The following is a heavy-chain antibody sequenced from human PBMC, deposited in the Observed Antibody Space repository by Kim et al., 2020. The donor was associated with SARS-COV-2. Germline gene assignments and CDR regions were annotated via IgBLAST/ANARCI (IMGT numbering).Heavy chain of an antibody. CDR2: ISSSGRTI. CDR1: GFTFSSYE. CDR3: ARDNEGYYDFWSGLIAFDI. J-gene: IGHJ3*02. V-gene: IGHV3-48*03. Sequence: GGSLRLSCAASGFTFSSYEMNWVRQAPGKGLEWVLYISSSGRTIYYADSVKGRLTISSDNDKNSLYLQMNSLRAEDTAVYYCARDNEGYYDFWSGLIAFDIWCQVTMVTVSS. D-gene: IGHD3-3*01.